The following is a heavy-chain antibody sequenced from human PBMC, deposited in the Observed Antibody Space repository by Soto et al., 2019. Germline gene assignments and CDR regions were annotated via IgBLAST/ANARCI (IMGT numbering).Heavy chain of an antibody. J-gene: IGHJ4*02. D-gene: IGHD2-2*01. V-gene: IGHV3-7*01. CDR2: IKQDGSEN. Sequence: GGSLRLSCAASGFTFSSYWMSWVRQAPGKGLEWVANIKQDGSENNYGDSVKGRFTISRDNAKNSLYLQMNSLRDEDTAVDDSARGHCVVVPAANPYYFDYWGQGTLVTVSS. CDR3: ARGHCVVVPAANPYYFDY. CDR1: GFTFSSYW.